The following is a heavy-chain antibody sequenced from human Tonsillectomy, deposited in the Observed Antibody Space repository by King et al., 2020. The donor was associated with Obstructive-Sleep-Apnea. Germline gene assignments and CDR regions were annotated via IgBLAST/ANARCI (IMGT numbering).Heavy chain of an antibody. Sequence: EQLVQSGAEVKKPGASVKVSCKASGYTFTSYHITWVRQAPGQGLEWLGWISAYNGNTNYAQKLQGRVTITTDTSTSTVYMELRSLRSDDTAVYFCARRGAYSTGWYYFDYWGQGTLVTVSS. D-gene: IGHD6-19*01. CDR1: GYTFTSYH. CDR3: ARRGAYSTGWYYFDY. V-gene: IGHV1-18*04. J-gene: IGHJ4*02. CDR2: ISAYNGNT.